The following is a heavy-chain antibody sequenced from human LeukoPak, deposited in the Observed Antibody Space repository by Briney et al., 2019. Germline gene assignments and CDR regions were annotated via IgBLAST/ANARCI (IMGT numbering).Heavy chain of an antibody. V-gene: IGHV3-23*01. D-gene: IGHD5-18*01. CDR3: AKDRGYSYGYEDNWFDP. J-gene: IGHJ5*02. CDR1: GFAFSSYA. CDR2: ISGSGGST. Sequence: AGGSLRLSCAASGFAFSSYAMSWVRQAPGKGLEWVSAISGSGGSTYYADSVKGRFTISRDNSKNTLYLQMNSLRAEDTAVYYCAKDRGYSYGYEDNWFDPWGQGTLVTVSS.